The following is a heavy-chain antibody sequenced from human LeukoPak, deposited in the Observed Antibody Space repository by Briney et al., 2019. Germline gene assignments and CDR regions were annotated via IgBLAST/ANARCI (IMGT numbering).Heavy chain of an antibody. Sequence: GGPLRLSCAASGFTFSDYGMHWLRQAPGKGLEWMAFIRYDGSNKFYADSLKGRFTISRDNSKNTVYLQMNSLRAEDTAVYYCATSLVVLITHDVFDIWGQGTMVTVSS. CDR1: GFTFSDYG. V-gene: IGHV3-30*02. CDR2: IRYDGSNK. J-gene: IGHJ3*02. D-gene: IGHD3-22*01. CDR3: ATSLVVLITHDVFDI.